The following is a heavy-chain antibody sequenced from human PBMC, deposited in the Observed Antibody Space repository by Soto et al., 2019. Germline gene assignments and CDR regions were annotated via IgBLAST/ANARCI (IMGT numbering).Heavy chain of an antibody. V-gene: IGHV3-9*01. D-gene: IGHD6-6*01. CDR1: GFTFDDYA. CDR3: ASGGLYSSSPTSKHYYYYYMDV. J-gene: IGHJ6*03. CDR2: ISWNSGSI. Sequence: GGSLRLSCAASGFTFDDYAMHWVRQAPGKGLEWVSGISWNSGSIGYADSVKGRFTISRDNAKNSLYLQMNSLRAEDTAVYYCASGGLYSSSPTSKHYYYYYMDVWGKGTTVTVSS.